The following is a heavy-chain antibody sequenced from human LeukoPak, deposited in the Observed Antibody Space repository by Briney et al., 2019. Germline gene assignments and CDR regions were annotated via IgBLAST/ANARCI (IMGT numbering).Heavy chain of an antibody. D-gene: IGHD6-13*01. Sequence: QPGGSLRLSCSGSGFTFSSYAIHWVRQAPGKGPEYVSVINTSGDKTYYADSVKGRFTISRDNSKNTVSLQMSSLRAEDTAMYYCVKDLYKGDTSTWYYFDYWGQGTLVTVSS. CDR2: INTSGDKT. CDR1: GFTFSSYA. V-gene: IGHV3-64D*06. CDR3: VKDLYKGDTSTWYYFDY. J-gene: IGHJ4*02.